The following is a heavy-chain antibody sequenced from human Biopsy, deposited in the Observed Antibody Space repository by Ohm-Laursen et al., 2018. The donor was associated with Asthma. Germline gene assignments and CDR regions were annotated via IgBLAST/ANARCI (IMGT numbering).Heavy chain of an antibody. D-gene: IGHD5-12*01. J-gene: IGHJ6*02. CDR3: ARGYSGTDRIVYYYSGMEV. V-gene: IGHV1-69*01. CDR1: GDSLGSFINYA. Sequence: SSVKVSCRASGDSLGSFINYAISWVRQAPRQGLEWMGGLIPVLGTADYAPMFEGRVTITADESTSTAYLELTSLRFEDTAVYYCARGYSGTDRIVYYYSGMEVWGQGTTVTVSS. CDR2: LIPVLGTA.